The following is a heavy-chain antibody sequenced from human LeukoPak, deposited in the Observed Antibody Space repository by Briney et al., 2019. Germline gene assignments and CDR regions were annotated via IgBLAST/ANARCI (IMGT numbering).Heavy chain of an antibody. Sequence: GGSLRLSCAASGFTFSSYCMNWVRQAPGKGLEWVSYISSSSSTIYYADSVKGRFTISRDNAKNSLYLQMNSLRDEDTAVYYCARGDVYYYDSSDLDYWGQGTLVTVSS. J-gene: IGHJ4*02. CDR3: ARGDVYYYDSSDLDY. CDR2: ISSSSSTI. CDR1: GFTFSSYC. D-gene: IGHD3-22*01. V-gene: IGHV3-48*02.